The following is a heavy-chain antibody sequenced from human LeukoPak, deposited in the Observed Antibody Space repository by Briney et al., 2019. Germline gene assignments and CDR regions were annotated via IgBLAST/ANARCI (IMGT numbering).Heavy chain of an antibody. CDR2: IRYDGSNK. J-gene: IGHJ4*02. CDR3: AKDMAATLDY. CDR1: GFTFSSYG. Sequence: GGSLRLSCAASGFTFSSYGMQWVRQAPGKGLEWVAFIRYDGSNKYYADSVKGRFTISRDNSKNTLYLQMNSLRAEDTAVYYCAKDMAATLDYWGQGTLVTVSS. D-gene: IGHD6-25*01. V-gene: IGHV3-30*02.